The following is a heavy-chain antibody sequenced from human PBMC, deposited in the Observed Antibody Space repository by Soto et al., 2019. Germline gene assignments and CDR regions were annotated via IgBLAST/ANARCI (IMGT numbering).Heavy chain of an antibody. V-gene: IGHV5-51*01. Sequence: PGESLKISWKGCGYSFSRDWSGWVRQMPGKGVEWMGIIYPGDSDIRYSPSFQRQVTISAVTSISTAYLQWSSLKDSDTAIYYCASRRGSGSDYYYNYGMGVWGQGTTVTVSS. J-gene: IGHJ6*02. D-gene: IGHD1-26*01. CDR2: IYPGDSDI. CDR3: ASRRGSGSDYYYNYGMGV. CDR1: GYSFSRDW.